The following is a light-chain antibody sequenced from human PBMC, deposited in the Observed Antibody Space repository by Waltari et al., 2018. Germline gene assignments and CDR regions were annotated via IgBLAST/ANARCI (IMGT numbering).Light chain of an antibody. J-gene: IGLJ1*01. Sequence: QSALTQPASVSGSPGQSITISCTGTSSDVGGYNYVSWYQQHPGKAPKLMIYDVSNRPSGVSNRFSGSKSGNTASLTISGLQAEDEADYYCSSYISSSIVFGTGTKVTVL. CDR2: DVS. CDR1: SSDVGGYNY. V-gene: IGLV2-14*03. CDR3: SSYISSSIV.